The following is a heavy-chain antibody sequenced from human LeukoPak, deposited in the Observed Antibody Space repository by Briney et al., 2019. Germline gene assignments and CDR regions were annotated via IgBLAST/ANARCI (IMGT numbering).Heavy chain of an antibody. V-gene: IGHV4-38-2*01. CDR1: GYSISRGYY. CDR3: ARHPRRYYDFDY. Sequence: PSETLSLTCAVSGYSISRGYYWGWIRQPPGKGLEWIGSIYHSGSTYYDPSLKSRVAISVDTSKNQFSLKLSSVTAADTAVYYCARHPRRYYDFDYWGQGTLVTVSS. J-gene: IGHJ4*02. CDR2: IYHSGST. D-gene: IGHD3-3*01.